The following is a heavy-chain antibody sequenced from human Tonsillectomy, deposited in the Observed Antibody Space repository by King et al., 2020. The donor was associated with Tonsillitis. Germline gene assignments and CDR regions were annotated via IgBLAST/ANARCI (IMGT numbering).Heavy chain of an antibody. CDR2: IDPSDSYT. CDR1: GYSFTSYW. J-gene: IGHJ6*03. Sequence: VKLVQSGAEVKKPGESLRISCKGSGYSFTSYWINWVRQMPGKGLEWMGRIDPSDSYTNYSPSFQGHVTISADKSISTAYLQWSSLKASDTAMYYCATRYYYDSSGPDINYYYYMDVWGKGTTVTVSS. D-gene: IGHD3-22*01. CDR3: ATRYYYDSSGPDINYYYYMDV. V-gene: IGHV5-10-1*03.